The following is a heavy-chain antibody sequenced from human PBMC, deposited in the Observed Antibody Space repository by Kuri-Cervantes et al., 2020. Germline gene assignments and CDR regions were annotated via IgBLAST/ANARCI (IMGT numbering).Heavy chain of an antibody. CDR3: ARDRLAMVV. CDR2: IYYSGGT. J-gene: IGHJ4*02. Sequence: SETLSLTCTVSGGSVSSGSYYWSWIRQPPGKGLEWIGYIYYSGGTNYNPSLKSRVTISVDTSKNQFSLELTSVTAADTAVYYCARDRLAMVVWGQGALDTVSS. CDR1: GGSVSSGSYY. V-gene: IGHV4-61*01. D-gene: IGHD5-18*01.